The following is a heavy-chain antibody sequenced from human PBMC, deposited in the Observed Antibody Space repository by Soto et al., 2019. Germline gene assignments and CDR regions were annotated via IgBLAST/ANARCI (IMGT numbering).Heavy chain of an antibody. CDR2: INHSGST. V-gene: IGHV4-34*01. D-gene: IGHD3-10*01. CDR3: ARGMGLLWFGNSFMDV. CDR1: GGSFSGYY. Sequence: SETLSLTCAVYGGSFSGYYWSWIRQPPGKGLEWIGEINHSGSTNYNPSLKSRVTISVDTSKNQFSLKLSSVTAADTAVYYCARGMGLLWFGNSFMDVWCQGTTVT. J-gene: IGHJ6*02.